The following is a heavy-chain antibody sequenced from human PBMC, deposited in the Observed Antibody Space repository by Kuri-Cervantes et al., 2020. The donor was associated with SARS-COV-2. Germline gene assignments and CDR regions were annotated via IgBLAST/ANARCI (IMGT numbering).Heavy chain of an antibody. J-gene: IGHJ4*02. D-gene: IGHD3-16*01. V-gene: IGHV3-21*01. CDR3: ARGNYVMYSRWPTAPSDY. CDR1: GFTFSSYS. CDR2: ISSSSSYI. Sequence: LTCAASGFTFSSYSMNWVRQAPGKGLEWVSSISSSSSYISYADSMKGRFTISRDNAKNSLYLQMNSLRAEDTAVYYCARGNYVMYSRWPTAPSDYWGQGTLVTVSS.